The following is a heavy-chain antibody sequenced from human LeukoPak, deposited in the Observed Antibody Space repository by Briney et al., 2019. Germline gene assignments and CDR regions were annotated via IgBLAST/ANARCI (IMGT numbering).Heavy chain of an antibody. D-gene: IGHD6-13*01. CDR1: GGSISSYY. CDR3: ARGLRTAAGIIDY. CDR2: IYYSGST. J-gene: IGHJ4*02. Sequence: SETLSLTCTVSGGSISSYYWSWIRQPPGKGLEWIGYIYYSGSTNYNPTLKSRVTISVDTSKNQFSLKLSSVTAADTAVYYCARGLRTAAGIIDYWGQGTLVTVSS. V-gene: IGHV4-59*01.